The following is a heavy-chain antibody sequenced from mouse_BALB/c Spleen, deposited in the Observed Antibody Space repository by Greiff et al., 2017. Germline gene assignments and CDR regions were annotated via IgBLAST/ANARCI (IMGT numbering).Heavy chain of an antibody. CDR2: ISSGGGST. V-gene: IGHV5-12-1*01. D-gene: IGHD2-1*01. J-gene: IGHJ3*01. CDR1: GFAFSSYD. CDR3: ARDGTTWFAY. Sequence: EVQGVESGGGLVKPGGSLKLSCAASGFAFSSYDMSWVRQTPEKRLEWVAYISSGGGSTYYPDTVKGLFTISRDNAKNTLYLQMSSLKSEDTAMYYCARDGTTWFAYWGQGTLVTVSA.